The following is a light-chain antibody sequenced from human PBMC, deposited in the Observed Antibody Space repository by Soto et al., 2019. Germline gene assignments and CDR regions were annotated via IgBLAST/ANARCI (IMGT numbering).Light chain of an antibody. J-gene: IGKJ1*01. CDR1: QSVSSSY. V-gene: IGKV3-20*01. Sequence: EIVLTQSPGTPSSSPGERPTLSCRPSQSVSSSYLAWYQQNPGQAPRLLIYGASSRATGIPDRFRGSGSGTDFTLTISRLEPEDFAVYYCQQYGSSPRTFGQGTRWIS. CDR3: QQYGSSPRT. CDR2: GAS.